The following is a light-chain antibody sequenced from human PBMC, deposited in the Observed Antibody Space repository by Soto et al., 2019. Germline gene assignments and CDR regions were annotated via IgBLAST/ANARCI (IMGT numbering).Light chain of an antibody. CDR1: NSDVGGHNY. J-gene: IGLJ2*01. CDR2: EVT. CDR3: SSYAGSNIVV. V-gene: IGLV2-8*01. Sequence: QSVLTQPPSASGSPGQSVTISCTGTNSDVGGHNYVSWYQQHPGKAPKFMIYEVTKRPSGVPDRFSGSRSGNTASLTVSGLQAEDEADYYCSSYAGSNIVVFGGATNVTVL.